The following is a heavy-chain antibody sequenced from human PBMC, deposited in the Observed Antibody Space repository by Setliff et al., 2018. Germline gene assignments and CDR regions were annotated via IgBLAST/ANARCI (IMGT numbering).Heavy chain of an antibody. V-gene: IGHV2-70*04. CDR1: GFSLNTSGMR. Sequence: SGPTLVNPTQTLTLTCTFSGFSLNTSGMRVSWIRQPPGKALEWLARIDWDDDKYYTPSLKTRLTISKDTSKNQVVLTMTNMDPVDTATYYCAAASNYYDYWGQGTLVTVSS. CDR3: AAASNYYDY. CDR2: IDWDDDK. J-gene: IGHJ4*02.